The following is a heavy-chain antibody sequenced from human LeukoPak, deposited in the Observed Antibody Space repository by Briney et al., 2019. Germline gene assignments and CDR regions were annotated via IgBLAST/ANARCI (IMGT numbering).Heavy chain of an antibody. CDR1: GGSISSSRYY. Sequence: KPSETLSLTCTVSGGSISSSRYYWGWIRQPPGKGLEWIGSIYYSGSTYYNPSLKSRVTISVDTSKNQFSLKLSSVTAADTAVYYCARESTPVDAFDIWGQGTMVTVSS. V-gene: IGHV4-39*07. CDR3: ARESTPVDAFDI. J-gene: IGHJ3*02. CDR2: IYYSGST.